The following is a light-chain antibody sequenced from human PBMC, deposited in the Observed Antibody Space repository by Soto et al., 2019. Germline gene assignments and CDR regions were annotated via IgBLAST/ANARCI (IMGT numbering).Light chain of an antibody. J-gene: IGKJ5*01. CDR3: QHRSNWPAIT. CDR2: DAS. CDR1: QSGSSY. V-gene: IGKV3-11*02. Sequence: EMVLTQSPATLSLSPEERATLSCSASQSGSSYLAWYQRKPGQAPRRLIYDASNRATGIPARFSGSGSGRDFTRTISSLESEDLAVYYCQHRSNWPAITFGQGTRLEIK.